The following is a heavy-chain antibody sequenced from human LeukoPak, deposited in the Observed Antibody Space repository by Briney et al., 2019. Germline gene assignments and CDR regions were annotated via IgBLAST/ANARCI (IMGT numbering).Heavy chain of an antibody. V-gene: IGHV3-21*01. J-gene: IGHJ4*02. CDR1: GFTFSSYD. CDR2: IISSSNYI. CDR3: ARGYCSSTSCYSSSFSLYYFDY. D-gene: IGHD2-2*01. Sequence: PGGSLRLSCAASGFTFSSYDMNWVRQAPGKGLEWVSSIISSSNYIYYADSVKGRFTISRDNAKNSLYLQMNSLRAEDTAVYYCARGYCSSTSCYSSSFSLYYFDYWGQGTLVTVSS.